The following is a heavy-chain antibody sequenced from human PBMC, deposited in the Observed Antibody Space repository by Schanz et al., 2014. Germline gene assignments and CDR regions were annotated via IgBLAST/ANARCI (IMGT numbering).Heavy chain of an antibody. CDR2: INPNSGTT. J-gene: IGHJ6*02. V-gene: IGHV1-2*04. CDR1: GYTFTSYS. Sequence: QVQLVQSGAEVKKPGASVKVSCKASGYTFTSYSIHWVRQAPGQGLEWMGWINPNSGTTNYAQKFQGWVTMTRDTSISTAYMELSRLKSDDTAVYYCARALFGSGHGDVWGQGTTVTVSS. CDR3: ARALFGSGHGDV. D-gene: IGHD3-10*01.